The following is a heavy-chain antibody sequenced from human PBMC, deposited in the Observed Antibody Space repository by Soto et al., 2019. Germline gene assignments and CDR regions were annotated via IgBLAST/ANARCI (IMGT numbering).Heavy chain of an antibody. Sequence: QVQLQESGPGLVKPSQTLSLTCTVSGGSISSGGHYWSWIRQHPGMGLEWIGHIHSSGSTYYNPSRKSRITISIDNSKNQFSVRLNSVTAADTAVYFCARETDGSVDYDEWTTYYTALDPWGPGTLVTVSS. CDR1: GGSISSGGHY. V-gene: IGHV4-31*03. J-gene: IGHJ5*02. CDR3: ARETDGSVDYDEWTTYYTALDP. D-gene: IGHD3-3*01. CDR2: IHSSGST.